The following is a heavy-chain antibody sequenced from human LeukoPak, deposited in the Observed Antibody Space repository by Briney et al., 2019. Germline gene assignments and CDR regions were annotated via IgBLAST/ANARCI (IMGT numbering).Heavy chain of an antibody. CDR3: ARRRPRWLRLSRDAFDI. Sequence: GESLKISCKGSGNSFSNYWIGWVRHLPGRGLEWMGIIYPGDSDTRYRPSFQGQVTISADKSISTAYLQWSSLKASDTAMYYCARRRPRWLRLSRDAFDIWGQGTMVTVSS. V-gene: IGHV5-51*01. CDR1: GNSFSNYW. CDR2: IYPGDSDT. D-gene: IGHD5-12*01. J-gene: IGHJ3*02.